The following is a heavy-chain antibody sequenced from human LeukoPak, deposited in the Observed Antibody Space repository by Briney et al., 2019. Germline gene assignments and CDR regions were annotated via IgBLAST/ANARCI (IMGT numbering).Heavy chain of an antibody. V-gene: IGHV4-59*01. D-gene: IGHD6-19*01. CDR3: ARDQRQWLALANYNWFDP. CDR1: GVSFRSYY. Sequence: SETLSLTCTVSGVSFRSYYWSWIRQSPGRGLEWVGYIYHTGRTNCNPSLKSRVTISIDTSKNQFSLKLSSVTAADTAVYYCARDQRQWLALANYNWFDPWGQGTLVTVSS. J-gene: IGHJ5*02. CDR2: IYHTGRT.